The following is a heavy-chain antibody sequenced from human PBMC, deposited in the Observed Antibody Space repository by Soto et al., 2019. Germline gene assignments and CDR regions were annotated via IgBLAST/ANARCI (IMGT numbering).Heavy chain of an antibody. D-gene: IGHD5-18*01. J-gene: IGHJ4*02. CDR2: ISGSGGST. CDR3: ANDVYSYAPEKYYFDY. CDR1: GFTFSSYA. Sequence: EVQLLESGGGLVQPGGSLRLSCAASGFTFSSYAMSWVRQAPGKGLEWVSAISGSGGSTYYADSVKGRFTISRDNSKNTLYLQMNSLGAEETAVYYCANDVYSYAPEKYYFDYWGQGTLVTVSS. V-gene: IGHV3-23*01.